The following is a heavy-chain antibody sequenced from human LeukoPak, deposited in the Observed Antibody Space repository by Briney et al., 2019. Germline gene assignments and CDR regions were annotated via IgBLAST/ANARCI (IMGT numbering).Heavy chain of an antibody. Sequence: GGSLRLSCAASGFTFSSYWMSWVRQAPGKGLEWVANIKQNGSEKYYVDSVKGRFTISRDNAKNSPYLQMNSLRAEDTAVYYCARDRDCSSTSCYVEDDAFDIWGQGTMVTVSS. D-gene: IGHD2-2*01. CDR2: IKQNGSEK. V-gene: IGHV3-7*01. CDR1: GFTFSSYW. J-gene: IGHJ3*02. CDR3: ARDRDCSSTSCYVEDDAFDI.